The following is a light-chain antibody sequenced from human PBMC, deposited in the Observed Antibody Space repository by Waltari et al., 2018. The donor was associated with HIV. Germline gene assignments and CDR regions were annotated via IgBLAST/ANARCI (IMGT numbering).Light chain of an antibody. J-gene: IGLJ2*01. CDR2: DVS. CDR3: CSYAGGSTLL. V-gene: IGLV2-23*02. Sequence: QSALTQPASVSGSPGQSITISCTGPSSDVGAYKYVSWYQHHPGKAPKVMIYDVSERPSGVSERFSGSRSGNTASLTISGLQAEDEADYYCCSYAGGSTLLFGGGTKLTVL. CDR1: SSDVGAYKY.